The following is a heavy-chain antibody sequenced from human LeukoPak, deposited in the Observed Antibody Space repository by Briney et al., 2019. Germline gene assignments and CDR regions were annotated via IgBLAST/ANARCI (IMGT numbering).Heavy chain of an antibody. D-gene: IGHD3-9*01. V-gene: IGHV3-48*03. CDR3: ARESRGYDILTGKYHRGYYSYYMDV. CDR1: GFTFSSYE. CDR2: ISSSDSTI. J-gene: IGHJ6*03. Sequence: GGSLRLSCAASGFTFSSYEMHWVRQAPGKGLEWVSYISSSDSTIYYADSVKGRFTISRDNAKNSLYLQMNSLRAEDTAVYYCARESRGYDILTGKYHRGYYSYYMDVWGKGTTVTVSS.